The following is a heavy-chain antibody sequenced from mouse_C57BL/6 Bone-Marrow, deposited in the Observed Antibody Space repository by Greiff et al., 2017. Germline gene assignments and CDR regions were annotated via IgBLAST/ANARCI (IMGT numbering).Heavy chain of an antibody. CDR3: ARRRVAPYYAMDY. V-gene: IGHV5-6*01. D-gene: IGHD6-1*01. Sequence: EVKLQESGGDLVKPGGSLKLSCAASGFTFSSYGMSWVRQTPDKRLEWVATISRGGSYTYYPDSVKGRFTISRDNAKNTLYLRMSSLKSEDTAMYYCARRRVAPYYAMDYWGQGTSVTVSS. CDR2: ISRGGSYT. J-gene: IGHJ4*01. CDR1: GFTFSSYG.